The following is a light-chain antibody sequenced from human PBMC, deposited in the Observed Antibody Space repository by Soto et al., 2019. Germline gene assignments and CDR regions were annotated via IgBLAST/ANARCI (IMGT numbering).Light chain of an antibody. CDR2: DAS. CDR1: QSVSSY. Sequence: EIVLTQSPATLSLSPGERATISCRASQSVSSYLAWYQQKPGQAPRLLIYDASNKATGIPARFSGSGSGTDFTLTISRLEPEDFAVYYCQQRSNLPTFGGGTKVEIK. J-gene: IGKJ4*01. CDR3: QQRSNLPT. V-gene: IGKV3-11*01.